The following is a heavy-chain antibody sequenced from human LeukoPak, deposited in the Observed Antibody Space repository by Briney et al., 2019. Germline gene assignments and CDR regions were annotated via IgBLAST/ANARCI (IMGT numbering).Heavy chain of an antibody. D-gene: IGHD3-22*01. J-gene: IGHJ4*02. CDR3: ARATSGYYDYFDY. Sequence: ASVKVSCKASGYTFTSYAMNWVRQAPGQGLEWMGWINPNSGGTNYAQKFQGRVTMTRDTSISTAYMELSRLRSDDTAVYYCARATSGYYDYFDYWGQGTLVTVSS. V-gene: IGHV1-2*02. CDR2: INPNSGGT. CDR1: GYTFTSYA.